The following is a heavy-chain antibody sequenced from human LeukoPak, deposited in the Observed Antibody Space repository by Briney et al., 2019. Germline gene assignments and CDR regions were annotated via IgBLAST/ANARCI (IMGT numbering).Heavy chain of an antibody. CDR1: GYTFTSYG. CDR3: ARGTDSRGYQFKGFDS. D-gene: IGHD3-22*01. J-gene: IGHJ4*02. CDR2: ISAYNGNT. V-gene: IGHV1-18*01. Sequence: GASVKVSCKASGYTFTSYGISWVRQAPGQGLECMGWISAYNGNTNYAQKLQGRVTMTTDTSTSTAYMELRSLRSDDTAVYYCARGTDSRGYQFKGFDSWGRGTLVTVSS.